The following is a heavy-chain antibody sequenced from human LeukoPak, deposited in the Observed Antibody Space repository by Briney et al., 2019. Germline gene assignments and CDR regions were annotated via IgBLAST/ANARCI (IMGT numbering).Heavy chain of an antibody. CDR1: GFSFDDYA. CDR3: ARDNSGTGSEHYFDS. D-gene: IGHD3/OR15-3a*01. Sequence: SLRLSCDGTGFSFDDYAMHWVRQTPGKGLEWVSMISWSSAYIAYADSVKGRFTISRDNAKNPLFLQMNSLRPEDTAFYYCARDNSGTGSEHYFDSWGQGTLVTVSS. CDR2: ISWSSAYI. J-gene: IGHJ4*02. V-gene: IGHV3-9*01.